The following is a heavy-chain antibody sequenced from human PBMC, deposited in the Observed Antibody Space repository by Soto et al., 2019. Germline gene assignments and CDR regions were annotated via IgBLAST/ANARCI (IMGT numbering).Heavy chain of an antibody. Sequence: QVQLQESGPGLVKPSETLSLPSTAPVGPFIINTGGGIRRPPGRGLEWIGRINTSGTTNYNPSLKRRVSMSVDTSKNQFSLKVNSVTAADTAVYYCARDVRWDRGLDVWGQGTTVTVSS. D-gene: IGHD1-26*01. J-gene: IGHJ6*02. V-gene: IGHV4-4*07. CDR3: ARDVRWDRGLDV. CDR1: VGPFIINT. CDR2: INTSGTT.